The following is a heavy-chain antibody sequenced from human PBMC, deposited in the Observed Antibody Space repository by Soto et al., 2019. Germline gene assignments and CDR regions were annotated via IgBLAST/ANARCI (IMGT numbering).Heavy chain of an antibody. Sequence: GSLRLSCAASGFTFSSYAMSWVRQAPGKGLEWVSAISGSGGSTYYADSVKGRFTISRDNSKNTLYLQMNSLRAEDTAVYYCAKGAGPPYISSTFYYYGMDVWGQGTTVTVSS. CDR2: ISGSGGST. V-gene: IGHV3-23*01. D-gene: IGHD3-16*01. CDR1: GFTFSSYA. J-gene: IGHJ6*02. CDR3: AKGAGPPYISSTFYYYGMDV.